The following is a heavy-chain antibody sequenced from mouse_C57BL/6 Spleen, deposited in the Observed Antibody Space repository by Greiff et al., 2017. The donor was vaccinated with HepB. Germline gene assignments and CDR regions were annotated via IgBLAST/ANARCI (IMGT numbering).Heavy chain of an antibody. CDR1: GYTFTDYN. D-gene: IGHD1-1*01. CDR3: ARTSYYGSTFDY. CDR2: INPNNGGT. V-gene: IGHV1-22*01. Sequence: EVQLQQSGPELVKPGASVKMSCKASGYTFTDYNMHWVKQSHGKSLEWIGYINPNNGGTSYNQKFKGKATLTVNKSSSTAYMELRSLTSKDSAVYYCARTSYYGSTFDYWGQGTTLTVSA. J-gene: IGHJ2*01.